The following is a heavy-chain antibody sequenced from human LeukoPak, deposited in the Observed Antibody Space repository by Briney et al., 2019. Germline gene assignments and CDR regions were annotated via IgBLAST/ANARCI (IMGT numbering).Heavy chain of an antibody. D-gene: IGHD4-17*01. J-gene: IGHJ4*02. CDR2: IYYSGST. CDR1: GCSISSSSYY. Sequence: SETLSLTCTVSGCSISSSSYYWGWIRQPPGKGLEWIGSIYYSGSTYYNPSLKSRVTISVDTSKNQFSLKLSSVTAADTAVYYCASLDRATVTPAYWGQGTLVTVSS. CDR3: ASLDRATVTPAY. V-gene: IGHV4-39*07.